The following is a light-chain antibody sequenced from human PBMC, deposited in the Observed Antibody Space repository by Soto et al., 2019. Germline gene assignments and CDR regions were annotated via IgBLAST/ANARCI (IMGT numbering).Light chain of an antibody. J-gene: IGKJ5*01. V-gene: IGKV1-5*03. Sequence: DIQMTQSPSTLSASVGDRVTITCRASQSASIWLAWYQQKPGKAPNLLIYKASSLESGVPSRFSGSGSGTEFTLTISSLQPDDFATYYCQQYNTTPITFGRGTRLEIK. CDR2: KAS. CDR1: QSASIW. CDR3: QQYNTTPIT.